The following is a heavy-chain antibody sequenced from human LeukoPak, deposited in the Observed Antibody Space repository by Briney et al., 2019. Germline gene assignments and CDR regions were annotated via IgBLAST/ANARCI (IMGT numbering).Heavy chain of an antibody. CDR2: ISGSGGST. Sequence: GGSLRLSCAASGFTFSSYAMSWVRQAPGKGLEWVSDISGSGGSTYYADSVKGRFTISRDNSKNTLYLQMSSLRAEDTAVYYCAKEALGYCSSTSCSGMDYWGHGTLVTVSS. CDR1: GFTFSSYA. J-gene: IGHJ4*01. CDR3: AKEALGYCSSTSCSGMDY. V-gene: IGHV3-23*01. D-gene: IGHD2-2*01.